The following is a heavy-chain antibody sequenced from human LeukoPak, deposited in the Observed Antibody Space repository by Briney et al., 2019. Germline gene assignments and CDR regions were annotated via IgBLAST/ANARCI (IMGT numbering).Heavy chain of an antibody. CDR3: ARQLYSSSSESMDV. CDR2: IYSGGST. D-gene: IGHD6-6*01. V-gene: IGHV3-66*02. Sequence: GGSLRLSCVVSGITLSNYGMSWVRQAPGKGLEWVSVIYSGGSTYYADSVKGRFTISRDNSKNTLYLQMNSLRAEDTAVYYCARQLYSSSSESMDVWGKGTTVTVSS. CDR1: GITLSNYG. J-gene: IGHJ6*03.